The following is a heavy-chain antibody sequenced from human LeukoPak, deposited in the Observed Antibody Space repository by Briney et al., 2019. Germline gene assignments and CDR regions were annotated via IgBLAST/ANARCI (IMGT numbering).Heavy chain of an antibody. D-gene: IGHD3-16*01. CDR2: IISDGSST. CDR1: GFTFSSYW. Sequence: PGGSLRLSCAASGFTFSSYWMHWVRQAPGKGLVWVSRIISDGSSTSYADSVKGRFSISRDNAKNTLYLQMNSLRAEDTAVYYCAREFYAEYWGQGTLVTVSS. J-gene: IGHJ4*02. V-gene: IGHV3-74*01. CDR3: AREFYAEY.